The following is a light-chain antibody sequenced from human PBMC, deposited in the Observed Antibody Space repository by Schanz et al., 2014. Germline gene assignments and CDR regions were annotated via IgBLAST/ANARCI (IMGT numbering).Light chain of an antibody. V-gene: IGKV3-15*01. CDR2: GAS. CDR1: QSISSN. Sequence: EIVMTQSSGTLSVSPGERATLSCRASQSISSNLAWYQQKPGQAPRLLIYGASTRATGIPARFSGSGSGTEFTLTISSLQSEDFAVYYCQQRSNWPLTFGGGTKVEIK. J-gene: IGKJ4*01. CDR3: QQRSNWPLT.